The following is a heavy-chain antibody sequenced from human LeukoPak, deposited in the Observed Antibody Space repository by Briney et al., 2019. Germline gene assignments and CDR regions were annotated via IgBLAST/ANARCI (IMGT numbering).Heavy chain of an antibody. CDR2: MNPNSGNT. D-gene: IGHD3-3*01. V-gene: IGHV1-8*01. CDR3: ARGPLIRSLEWLVANYYYYYGMDV. Sequence: GASVKVSCKASGYTFTSYDINWVRQATGQGLEWMGWMNPNSGNTGYAQKFQGRVTMTRNTSISTAYMELSSLRSEDTAVYYCARGPLIRSLEWLVANYYYYYGMDVWGQGTTVTVSS. J-gene: IGHJ6*02. CDR1: GYTFTSYD.